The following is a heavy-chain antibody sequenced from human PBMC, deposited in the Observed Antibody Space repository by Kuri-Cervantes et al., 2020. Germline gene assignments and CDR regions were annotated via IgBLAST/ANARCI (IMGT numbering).Heavy chain of an antibody. CDR3: ARVVGGSYSGNWFDP. CDR2: IWYDGSNK. Sequence: GGSLRLSCAASGFTFSSYGMHWVRQAPGKGLEWVAVIWYDGSNKYYADSVKGRFTISRGNSKNTLYLQMNSLRAEDTAVYYCARVVGGSYSGNWFDPWGQGTLVTVSS. J-gene: IGHJ5*02. V-gene: IGHV3-33*01. CDR1: GFTFSSYG. D-gene: IGHD1-26*01.